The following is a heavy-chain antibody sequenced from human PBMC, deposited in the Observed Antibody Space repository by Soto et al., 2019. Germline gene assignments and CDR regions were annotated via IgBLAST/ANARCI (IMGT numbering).Heavy chain of an antibody. D-gene: IGHD3-9*01. CDR3: ARLVGLDYFDWLLYSHNWFAP. Sequence: PSQTLSLTCAVSAGSIISSNWWSWVRQPPGKGLEWIGEIYHSGSTNYNPSLKSRVTISVDKSKNQFSLNLSSVTAADTAVYYCARLVGLDYFDWLLYSHNWFAPWGQGTLVTVPQ. CDR1: AGSIISSNW. J-gene: IGHJ5*02. CDR2: IYHSGST. V-gene: IGHV4-4*02.